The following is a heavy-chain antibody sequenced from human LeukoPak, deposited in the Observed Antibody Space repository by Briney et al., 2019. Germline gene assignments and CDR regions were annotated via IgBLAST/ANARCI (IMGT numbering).Heavy chain of an antibody. CDR2: IWHDGSNK. V-gene: IGHV3-33*01. Sequence: PGGSLRLSCAASGFTFSTYAMHWVRQAPGKGLEWVAVIWHDGSNKYYADSVKGRFTISRDNSKNTLYLQMDSLSAEDTAVYYCARSQYCSGGSCYRLGDYRGQGTLVTVSS. J-gene: IGHJ4*02. CDR1: GFTFSTYA. CDR3: ARSQYCSGGSCYRLGDY. D-gene: IGHD2-15*01.